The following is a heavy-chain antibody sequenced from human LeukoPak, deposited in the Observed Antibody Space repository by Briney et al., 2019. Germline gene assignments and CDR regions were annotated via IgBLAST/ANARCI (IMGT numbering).Heavy chain of an antibody. CDR1: GGTFSSYA. CDR2: IIPIFGTA. Sequence: SVKVSCKAPGGTFSSYAISWVRQAPGQGLEWMGGIIPIFGTANYAQKFQGRVTITADESTSTAYMELSSLRSEDTAVYYCASGIVVVVAASNPLNYYYYMDVWGKGTTVTISS. CDR3: ASGIVVVVAASNPLNYYYYMDV. D-gene: IGHD2-15*01. J-gene: IGHJ6*03. V-gene: IGHV1-69*01.